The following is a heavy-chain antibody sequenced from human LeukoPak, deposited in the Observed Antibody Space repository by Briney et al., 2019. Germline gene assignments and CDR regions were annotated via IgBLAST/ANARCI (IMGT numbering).Heavy chain of an antibody. V-gene: IGHV4-34*01. CDR3: ARDVSGFDY. CDR1: GGSFSGYY. J-gene: IGHJ4*02. Sequence: SETLSLTCAVYGGSFSGYYWSWIRQPPGKGLEWIGEINHSGSTNYNPSLKSRVTISVDTSKNQFSLKLSSVTAADTAVYYCARDVSGFDYWGQETLVTVSS. D-gene: IGHD3-10*01. CDR2: INHSGST.